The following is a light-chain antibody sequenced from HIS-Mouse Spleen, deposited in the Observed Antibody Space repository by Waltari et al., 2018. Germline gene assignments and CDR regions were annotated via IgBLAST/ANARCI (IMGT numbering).Light chain of an antibody. CDR1: QSVSSSY. CDR2: GAS. CDR3: QQYGSSFT. Sequence: EIVLTQSPGTLSLSPGERATLSSRASQSVSSSYLAWYQQTPGQAPRLLIYGASSRATGIPDRFSGSGSGTDFTLTISRLEPEDFAVYYCQQYGSSFTFGPGTKVDIK. V-gene: IGKV3-20*01. J-gene: IGKJ3*01.